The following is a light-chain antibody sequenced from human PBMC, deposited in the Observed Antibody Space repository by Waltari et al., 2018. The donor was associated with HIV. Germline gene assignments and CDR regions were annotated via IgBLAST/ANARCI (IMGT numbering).Light chain of an antibody. Sequence: QSVLTQPPAVSAAPGQTVTISCSGSSSNSANNYVSLYQQLPGTAPKLLIYDNNRRSSGIPDRFSGSKSGTSATLAIAGLQTGDEADYYCGTWDTSLSAGVFGGGTKVTVL. J-gene: IGLJ2*01. CDR2: DNN. V-gene: IGLV1-51*01. CDR3: GTWDTSLSAGV. CDR1: SSNSANNY.